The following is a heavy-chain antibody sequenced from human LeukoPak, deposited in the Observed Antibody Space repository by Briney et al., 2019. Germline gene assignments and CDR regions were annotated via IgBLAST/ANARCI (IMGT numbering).Heavy chain of an antibody. J-gene: IGHJ4*02. CDR3: ARARLAVSGNYFEN. CDR2: IKEDGSEK. V-gene: IGHV3-7*04. CDR1: GFTLSTYW. Sequence: GGSLRLSCAASGFTLSTYWMSWVRQAPGKGREWVANIKEDGSEKYYVDSVKGRFTISRDNAKNSLYLQMNSLRVEDTAVYHCARARLAVSGNYFENWGQGTLVTVSS. D-gene: IGHD6-19*01.